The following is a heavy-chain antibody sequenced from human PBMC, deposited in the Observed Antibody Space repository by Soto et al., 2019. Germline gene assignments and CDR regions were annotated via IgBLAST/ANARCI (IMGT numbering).Heavy chain of an antibody. D-gene: IGHD4-17*01. CDR1: GYTLTELS. V-gene: IGHV1-24*01. J-gene: IGHJ5*02. Sequence: GASVKVSCKVSGYTLTELSMHWVRQAPGKGLEWMGGFDPEDGETIYAQKFQGRVTMTEDTSTDTAYMELSSLRSEDTAVYYCATSPTTVTTVGWFDPWGQGTLVTVSS. CDR3: ATSPTTVTTVGWFDP. CDR2: FDPEDGET.